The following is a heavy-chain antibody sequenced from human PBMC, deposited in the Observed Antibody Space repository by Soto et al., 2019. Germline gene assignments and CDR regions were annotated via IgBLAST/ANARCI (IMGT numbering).Heavy chain of an antibody. J-gene: IGHJ4*02. CDR2: ISYDGSNE. V-gene: IGHV3-30*18. CDR1: GFTFSSYG. CDR3: AKGPYKWEVLFYYFDY. D-gene: IGHD1-26*01. Sequence: GGSLRLSCAASGFTFSSYGMHWVRQAPGKGLEWVAVISYDGSNEYYADSVKGRFTISRDNSKNTLYLQMNSLRAEDTAVYYCAKGPYKWEVLFYYFDYWGQGTLVTVSS.